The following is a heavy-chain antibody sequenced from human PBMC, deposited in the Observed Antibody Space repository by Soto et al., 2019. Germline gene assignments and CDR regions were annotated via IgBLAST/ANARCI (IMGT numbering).Heavy chain of an antibody. CDR3: AKRGYCSGGSGYSGGDY. D-gene: IGHD2-15*01. V-gene: IGHV3-23*01. J-gene: IGHJ4*02. Sequence: EVQLLESGGGLVQPGGSLRLSCAASGFTFSSYAMSWVRQAPGKGLEWVSAISGSGGSTYYADSVKGRFTISRDNSKNTLILHMNSRRAEDTAVYYGAKRGYCSGGSGYSGGDYWGQGTLVAVSS. CDR2: ISGSGGST. CDR1: GFTFSSYA.